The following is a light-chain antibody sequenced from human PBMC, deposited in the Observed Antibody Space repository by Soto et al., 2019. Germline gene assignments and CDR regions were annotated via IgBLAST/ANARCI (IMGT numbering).Light chain of an antibody. CDR3: AAWDDSLRGVV. CDR2: SNN. V-gene: IGLV1-47*02. CDR1: RSTIGSNY. Sequence: QPVLTQPPSASGTPGQRVTISCSGSRSTIGSNYVYWYQQLPGAAPKLLVYSNNERPSGVPDRFSGSKSGTSASLAISGLRSEDEAEYSCAAWDDSLRGVVFGGGTKLTVL. J-gene: IGLJ3*02.